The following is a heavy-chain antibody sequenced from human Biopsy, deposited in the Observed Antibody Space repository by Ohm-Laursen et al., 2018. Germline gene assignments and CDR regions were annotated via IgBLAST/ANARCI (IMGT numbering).Heavy chain of an antibody. Sequence: SETLSLTCAVSGGSISNYFWTWIRQPPGKGLEWIGYFRFEDRTSYNSSLKSRVTISADTSRNQFSLKLTSVTAADTALYYCTRAGGGKIYGLWGQGTLVTVSS. J-gene: IGHJ4*02. CDR2: FRFEDRT. CDR1: GGSISNYF. CDR3: TRAGGGKIYGL. V-gene: IGHV4-59*12. D-gene: IGHD3-16*01.